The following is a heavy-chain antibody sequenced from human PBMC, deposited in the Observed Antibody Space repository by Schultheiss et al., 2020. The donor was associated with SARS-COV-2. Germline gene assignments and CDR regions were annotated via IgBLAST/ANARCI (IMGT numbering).Heavy chain of an antibody. Sequence: SETLSLTCTVSGVSISSGYYWGWIRQPPGKGLEWIGEINHSGSTNYNPSLKSRVTISVDTSKNQFSLKLSSVTAADTAVYYCARLVYEAYYYGMDVWGQGTTVTVSS. D-gene: IGHD5/OR15-5a*01. V-gene: IGHV4-38-2*02. J-gene: IGHJ6*02. CDR1: GVSISSGYY. CDR2: INHSGST. CDR3: ARLVYEAYYYGMDV.